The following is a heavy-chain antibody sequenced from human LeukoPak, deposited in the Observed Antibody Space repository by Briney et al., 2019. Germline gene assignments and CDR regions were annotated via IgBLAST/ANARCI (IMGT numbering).Heavy chain of an antibody. D-gene: IGHD5-24*01. J-gene: IGHJ3*02. CDR1: GGSISSYY. CDR2: IYYSGST. V-gene: IGHV4-59*01. CDR3: ARVPGDSYKGYAFDI. Sequence: SETLSLTCTVSGGSISSYYWSWIRQPPGKGLEWIGYIYYSGSTKYNPSLKSRVTISLGTSKNQFSLKLSSVTAADTAVYYCARVPGDSYKGYAFDIWGQGTMVTVSS.